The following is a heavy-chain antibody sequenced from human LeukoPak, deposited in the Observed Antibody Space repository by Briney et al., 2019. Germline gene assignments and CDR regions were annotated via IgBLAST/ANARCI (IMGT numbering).Heavy chain of an antibody. D-gene: IGHD6-13*01. J-gene: IGHJ4*02. CDR1: GGSISSSSYY. Sequence: SETLSLTCTVSGGSISSSSYYWGWIRQPPGKGLEWIGSIYYSGSTYYNPSLKSRVTISVDTSKNQFSLKLSSVTAADTAVYYCASPTPAAGSRGVDDWGQGTLVTVSS. V-gene: IGHV4-39*01. CDR3: ASPTPAAGSRGVDD. CDR2: IYYSGST.